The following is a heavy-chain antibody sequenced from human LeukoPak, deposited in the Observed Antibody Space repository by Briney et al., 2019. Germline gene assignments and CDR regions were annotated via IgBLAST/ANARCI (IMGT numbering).Heavy chain of an antibody. J-gene: IGHJ4*02. CDR1: RFSFSNYA. V-gene: IGHV3-23*01. CDR2: ISGSGGST. Sequence: PGGSLRLSCAASRFSFSNYAMSWVRQAPGKGLEWVSTISGSGGSTYYADSVKGRFTISRDNSKNTLYLQMNSLRAEDTAVYYCARLFGGVTTFDYWGQGALVTVSS. D-gene: IGHD2-8*02. CDR3: ARLFGGVTTFDY.